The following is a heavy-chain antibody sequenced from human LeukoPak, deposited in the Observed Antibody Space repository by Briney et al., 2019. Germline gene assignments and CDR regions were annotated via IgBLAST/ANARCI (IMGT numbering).Heavy chain of an antibody. V-gene: IGHV3-21*01. D-gene: IGHD3-3*01. J-gene: IGHJ3*02. CDR1: GFTFSSYS. CDR2: ISTSSRYI. CDR3: APLGVLISGYRAFDI. Sequence: GGSLRLSCAASGFTFSSYSMNWVRQAPGKGLEWVSSISTSSRYIYYADSVKGRFTISRDNAKTSLYLQMNSLRAEDTAVYYCAPLGVLISGYRAFDIWGQGTMVAVSS.